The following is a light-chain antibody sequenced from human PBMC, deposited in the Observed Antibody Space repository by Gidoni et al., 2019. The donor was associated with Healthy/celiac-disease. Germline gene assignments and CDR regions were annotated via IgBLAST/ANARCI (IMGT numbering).Light chain of an antibody. V-gene: IGLV8-61*01. CDR1: SGSVSTSYY. J-gene: IGLJ3*02. CDR2: STN. Sequence: QTVVTQEPSFSVSPGGTVTLTFGLSSGSVSTSYYPSWYQQTPGPAPRTLIYSTNTRSSGVPDRFSGSILGNKAALTITGAQADDESDYYCVLYMGSGISVFGGGTKLTVL. CDR3: VLYMGSGISV.